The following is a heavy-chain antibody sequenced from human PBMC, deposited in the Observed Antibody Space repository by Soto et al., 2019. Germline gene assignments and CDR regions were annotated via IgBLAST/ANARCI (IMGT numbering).Heavy chain of an antibody. D-gene: IGHD3-10*02. CDR3: ARRGLLFGEFLDY. CDR2: INHSGST. V-gene: IGHV4-34*01. Sequence: QVQLQQWGAGLLKPSETLSLTCAVYGGSFSGYYWSWIRQPPGKGLEWIGEINHSGSTNYNPSLKIRVTISVDTSKNQFSLKLSSVTAADTAVYYCARRGLLFGEFLDYWGQGTLVTVSS. J-gene: IGHJ4*02. CDR1: GGSFSGYY.